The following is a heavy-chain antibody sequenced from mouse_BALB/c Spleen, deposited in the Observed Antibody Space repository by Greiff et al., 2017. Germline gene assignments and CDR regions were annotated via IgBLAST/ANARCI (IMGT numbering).Heavy chain of an antibody. CDR3: NAEGMITTGAWFAY. CDR1: GFNIKDYY. Sequence: EVKLVESGAELVRSGASVKLSCTASGFNIKDYYMHWVKQRPEQGLEWIGWIDPENGDTEYAPKFQGKATMTADTSSNTAYLQLSSLTSEDTAVYYCNAEGMITTGAWFAYWGQGTLVTVSA. J-gene: IGHJ3*01. D-gene: IGHD2-4*01. CDR2: IDPENGDT. V-gene: IGHV14-4*02.